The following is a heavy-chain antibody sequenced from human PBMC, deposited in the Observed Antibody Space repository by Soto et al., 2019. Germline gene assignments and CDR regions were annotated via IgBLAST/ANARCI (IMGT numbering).Heavy chain of an antibody. CDR1: GVTVSGSA. CDR3: TRHLWGDTGDY. D-gene: IGHD1-26*01. CDR2: IRSKANSYAT. Sequence: EVQLVESGGGLVQPGGSLKLSCAASGVTVSGSAMHWVRQASGKGLEWVGRIRSKANSYATAYAASVKGRFTISRDDSTNTAYLQMTSLKTEDTAVYYCTRHLWGDTGDYWGQGTLVTVSS. V-gene: IGHV3-73*02. J-gene: IGHJ4*02.